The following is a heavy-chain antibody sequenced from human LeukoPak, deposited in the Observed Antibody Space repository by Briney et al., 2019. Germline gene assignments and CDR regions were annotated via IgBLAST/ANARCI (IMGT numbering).Heavy chain of an antibody. J-gene: IGHJ1*01. CDR2: INPNSGNT. Sequence: ASVKVSCKASGYTFTTYDINWVRQATGQGLEWVGSINPNSGNTGYAQKFQGRVTITRNTSTSTVYMELSSLRSEDTAVYFCARGPPTAQYFRHWGQGTLVTVSS. V-gene: IGHV1-8*03. CDR1: GYTFTTYD. CDR3: ARGPPTAQYFRH. D-gene: IGHD1-1*01.